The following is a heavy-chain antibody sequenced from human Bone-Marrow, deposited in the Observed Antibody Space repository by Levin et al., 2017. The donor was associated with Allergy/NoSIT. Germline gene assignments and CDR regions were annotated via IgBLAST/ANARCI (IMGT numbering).Heavy chain of an antibody. CDR3: ARGLEYNGLP. CDR2: ITSSSSYI. CDR1: GFTFSTYS. V-gene: IGHV3-21*01. Sequence: GESLKISCAASGFTFSTYSMNWVRQAPGKGLDWVSSITSSSSYIYYADSVKGRFTISRDNAKNSLYLQMNSLRVEDTAVYYCARGLEYNGLPWGQGTLVTVSS. D-gene: IGHD5-12*01. J-gene: IGHJ5*02.